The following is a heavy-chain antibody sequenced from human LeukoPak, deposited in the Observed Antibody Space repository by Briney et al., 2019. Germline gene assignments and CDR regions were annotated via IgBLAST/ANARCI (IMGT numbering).Heavy chain of an antibody. D-gene: IGHD6-13*01. Sequence: PGGSLRLSCAASGFTFSNAWMSWVRQAPGKGLEWVGRIKSKTDGGTTDYAAPVKGRFTISRDDSENTLYLQMNSLKTEDTAVYYCTTDRYGSSSWDYWGQGTLVTVSS. CDR3: TTDRYGSSSWDY. CDR1: GFTFSNAW. CDR2: IKSKTDGGTT. J-gene: IGHJ4*02. V-gene: IGHV3-15*01.